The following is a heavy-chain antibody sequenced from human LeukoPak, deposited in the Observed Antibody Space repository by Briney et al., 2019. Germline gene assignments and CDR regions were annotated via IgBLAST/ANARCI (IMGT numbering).Heavy chain of an antibody. CDR3: ARDRYYYDSGSYFYFDL. Sequence: PSETLSLTCTVSGGSVSSGSHYWSWIRQPPGKGLEWIGYIYYSGSTNYTPSLKSRVTISVDTSKNQFSLKLSFVTAADTAVYYCARDRYYYDSGSYFYFDLWGRGTLVTVSS. J-gene: IGHJ2*01. CDR1: GGSVSSGSHY. CDR2: IYYSGST. V-gene: IGHV4-61*01. D-gene: IGHD3-22*01.